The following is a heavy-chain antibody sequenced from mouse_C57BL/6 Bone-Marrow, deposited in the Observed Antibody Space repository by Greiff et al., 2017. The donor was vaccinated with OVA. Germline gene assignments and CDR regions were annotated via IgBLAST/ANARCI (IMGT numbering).Heavy chain of an antibody. J-gene: IGHJ1*03. CDR3: TLITARYFDV. V-gene: IGHV14-4*01. CDR1: GFNIKDDY. CDR2: IDPENGDT. Sequence: EVQLQQSGAELVRPGASVKLSCTASGFNIKDDYMHWVKQRPEQGLEWIGWIDPENGDTEFASKFQGKATITADTASNTAYLELRSLTSEDTAVYYCTLITARYFDVWGTGTTVTVSA. D-gene: IGHD2-4*01.